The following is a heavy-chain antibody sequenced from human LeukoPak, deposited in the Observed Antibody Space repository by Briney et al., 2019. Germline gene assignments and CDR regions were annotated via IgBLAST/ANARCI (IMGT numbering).Heavy chain of an antibody. V-gene: IGHV3-30*02. D-gene: IGHD3-3*01. CDR2: IRYDGSNK. J-gene: IGHJ6*03. Sequence: GGSLRLSCAASGFTFSSYGMHWVRQAPGKGLEWVAFIRYDGSNKYYADSVKGRFTISRDNSKNTLYLQMNSLRAEDTAVYYCAKGGGRRDITIFGAHRGDYYYYYMDVWGKGTTVTVSS. CDR1: GFTFSSYG. CDR3: AKGGGRRDITIFGAHRGDYYYYYMDV.